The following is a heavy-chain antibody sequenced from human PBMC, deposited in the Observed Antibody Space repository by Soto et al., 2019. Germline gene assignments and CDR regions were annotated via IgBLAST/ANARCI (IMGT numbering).Heavy chain of an antibody. CDR1: GYSFTSYW. D-gene: IGHD3-9*01. CDR3: ARGQSLRYFDWLSGRYYYYGMDV. CDR2: IDPSDSYT. V-gene: IGHV5-10-1*01. J-gene: IGHJ6*02. Sequence: GESLKISCKGSGYSFTSYWISWVRQMPGKGLEWMGRIDPSDSYTNYSPSFQGHVTISADKSISTAYLQWSSLKASDTAMYYCARGQSLRYFDWLSGRYYYYGMDVWGQGTTVTVSS.